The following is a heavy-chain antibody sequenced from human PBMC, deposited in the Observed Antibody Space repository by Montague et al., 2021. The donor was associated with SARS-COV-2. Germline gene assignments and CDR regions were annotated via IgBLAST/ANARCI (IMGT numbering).Heavy chain of an antibody. CDR1: GGSTSSGKYY. J-gene: IGHJ6*02. V-gene: IGHV4-61*02. D-gene: IGHD3-22*01. CDR3: ARDSPVVITTSSWNYYGMDV. CDR2: MYTSGST. Sequence: TLSLTCTVSGGSTSSGKYYWSWIRQPAGKGLEWIGRMYTSGSTNYNPSLKSRVTISVDTSKNQFSLKLRSVTAADTAVYYCARDSPVVITTSSWNYYGMDVWGQGTTVTVSS.